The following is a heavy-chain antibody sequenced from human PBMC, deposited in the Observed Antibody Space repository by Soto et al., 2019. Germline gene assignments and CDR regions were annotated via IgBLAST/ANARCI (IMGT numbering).Heavy chain of an antibody. V-gene: IGHV4-39*01. Sequence: SETLSLTCTVSGGSISSGSYYWGWIRQPPGKGLEWIESISYSGNTYYNASLKSRITVSVDTSKNQFSLKLSSVTAADTAVYYCARRGVGYDSRGRGDYLDYWGHGTLGTVSS. J-gene: IGHJ4*01. D-gene: IGHD3-22*01. CDR2: ISYSGNT. CDR1: GGSISSGSYY. CDR3: ARRGVGYDSRGRGDYLDY.